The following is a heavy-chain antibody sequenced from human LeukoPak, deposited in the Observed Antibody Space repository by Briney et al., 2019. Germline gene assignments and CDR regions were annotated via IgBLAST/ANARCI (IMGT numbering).Heavy chain of an antibody. D-gene: IGHD6-19*01. CDR3: VKERDRGIEVADDFDY. CDR2: INDRGGYI. V-gene: IGHV3-23*01. J-gene: IGHJ4*02. Sequence: GGSLRLSCEASGFTFSMYSMAWVRQAPGKGLEWVSVINDRGGYIQDADSVKGRFTISRDNSQNTLFLQMNSLRDEDTAAYYCVKERDRGIEVADDFDYWGQGTLVTVSS. CDR1: GFTFSMYS.